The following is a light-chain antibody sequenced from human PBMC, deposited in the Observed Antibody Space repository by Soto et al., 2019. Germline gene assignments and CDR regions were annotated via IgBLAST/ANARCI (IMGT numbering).Light chain of an antibody. J-gene: IGLJ2*01. Sequence: QSVLTQPPSVSGAPGQRVTISCTGSSSNIGANYGVHWYQHLPGTAPKLLIYGNSNRPSGVPDRFSGSKSGTSASLAITGLQAEDEADYYCQSYDSSLSGVVFGGGTKLTVL. V-gene: IGLV1-40*01. CDR3: QSYDSSLSGVV. CDR1: SSNIGANYG. CDR2: GNS.